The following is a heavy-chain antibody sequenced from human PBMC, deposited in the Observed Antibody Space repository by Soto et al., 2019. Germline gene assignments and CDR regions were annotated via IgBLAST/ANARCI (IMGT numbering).Heavy chain of an antibody. CDR2: ISAYNGNT. V-gene: IGHV1-18*01. Sequence: ASLKVSCKSSGYTFTSYGIIWVRQAPGQGLEWMGWISAYNGNTNYAQKFQERVTITRDMSTSTAYMELSSLRSEDTAVYYCAAEAYCGGDCYPAYYFDYWGQGTLVTVSS. J-gene: IGHJ4*02. CDR1: GYTFTSYG. D-gene: IGHD2-21*02. CDR3: AAEAYCGGDCYPAYYFDY.